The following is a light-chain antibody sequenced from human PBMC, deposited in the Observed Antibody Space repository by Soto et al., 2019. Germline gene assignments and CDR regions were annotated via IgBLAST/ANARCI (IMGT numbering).Light chain of an antibody. Sequence: EIVLTQSPGTLSLSPGERATLSCRASQSVDSSYLAWYQQKPGQAPRLLIYGASSRATGIPDRFSGRGSGTDFTLTISRLEPEDFVVYYCQQYGSSPRTFGQGTKVEIK. CDR3: QQYGSSPRT. J-gene: IGKJ1*01. CDR2: GAS. CDR1: QSVDSSY. V-gene: IGKV3-20*01.